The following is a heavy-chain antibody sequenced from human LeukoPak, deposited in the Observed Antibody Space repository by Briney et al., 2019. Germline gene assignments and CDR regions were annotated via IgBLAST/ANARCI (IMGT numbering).Heavy chain of an antibody. D-gene: IGHD1-7*01. CDR1: GGSFSGYY. Sequence: SETLSLTCAAYGGSFSGYYWSWIRQPPGKGLEWVGEINHSGSTNYNPSLKRRGTISLETSTKKFSRKLSSVTTADTAADYCARGSRVGGYNWNYPLGNWFDPCGQGTLVTVSS. V-gene: IGHV4-34*01. CDR3: ARGSRVGGYNWNYPLGNWFDP. J-gene: IGHJ5*02. CDR2: INHSGST.